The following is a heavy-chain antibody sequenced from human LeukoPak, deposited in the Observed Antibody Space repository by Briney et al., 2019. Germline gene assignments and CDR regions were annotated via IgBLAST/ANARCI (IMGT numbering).Heavy chain of an antibody. D-gene: IGHD6-13*01. CDR3: ARLTIPGSVQQLVRAWFDP. CDR1: GGSISSSSYY. V-gene: IGHV4-39*01. J-gene: IGHJ5*02. CDR2: IYHSGST. Sequence: SETLSLTCTVSGGSISSSSYYWGWIRQPPGKGLEWLGNIYHSGSTYYNPSLKTRVTISVDTSKNQFSLQLSSVTAADTAVYYCARLTIPGSVQQLVRAWFDPWGQGTLVTVSS.